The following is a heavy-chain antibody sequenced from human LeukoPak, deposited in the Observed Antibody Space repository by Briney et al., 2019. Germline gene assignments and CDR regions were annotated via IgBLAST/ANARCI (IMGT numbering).Heavy chain of an antibody. J-gene: IGHJ4*02. Sequence: ASVKVSCKVSGYTLTELSVHWVRQAPGKGLEWMGGFDPEDGETIYAQKFQGRVTMTEDTSTDTAYMELSSLRSEDTAVYYCATDTDYYDSSGYKTFDYWGQGTLVTVSS. CDR2: FDPEDGET. CDR1: GYTLTELS. D-gene: IGHD3-22*01. V-gene: IGHV1-24*01. CDR3: ATDTDYYDSSGYKTFDY.